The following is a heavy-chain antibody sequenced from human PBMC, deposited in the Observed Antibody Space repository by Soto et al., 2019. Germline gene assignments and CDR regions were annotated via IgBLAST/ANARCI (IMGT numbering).Heavy chain of an antibody. CDR1: GDSITGGYC. V-gene: IGHV4-4*02. Sequence: PSETLSLTCAVSGDSITGGYCWTWVRQPPGKGLEWIGEIYHGGSTNYNPSLKSRVTISVDKSKNSFSLKLTSLTAADTAMYYCARVSPSRVYSSSDDYWGQGTLVTVS. CDR3: ARVSPSRVYSSSDDY. J-gene: IGHJ4*02. D-gene: IGHD6-13*01. CDR2: IYHGGST.